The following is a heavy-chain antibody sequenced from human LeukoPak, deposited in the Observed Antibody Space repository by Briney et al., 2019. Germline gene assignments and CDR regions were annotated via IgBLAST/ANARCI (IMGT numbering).Heavy chain of an antibody. V-gene: IGHV3-9*01. CDR1: GFTFDDYA. J-gene: IGHJ6*02. Sequence: TGRSLRLSCAASGFTFDDYAMHWVRQAPGKGLEWVSGIRWNSGSIGYADSVKGRFTISRDNAKNSLYLQMNSLRAEDTALSYCAKDMEVGASEDGMDVWGQGTTVTVSS. CDR3: AKDMEVGASEDGMDV. D-gene: IGHD1-26*01. CDR2: IRWNSGSI.